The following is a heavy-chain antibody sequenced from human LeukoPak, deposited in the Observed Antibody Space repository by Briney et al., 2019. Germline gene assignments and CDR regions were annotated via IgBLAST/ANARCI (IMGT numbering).Heavy chain of an antibody. D-gene: IGHD3-22*01. CDR2: IIPIFGIA. J-gene: IGHJ4*02. Sequence: ASVRVSCKASGGTFSSYAISWVRQAPGQGLEWMGRIIPIFGIANYAQKFQGRVMITADKSTSTAYMELSSLRSEDTAVYYCARATYYYDSSGYTGFDYWGQGTLVTVSS. CDR3: ARATYYYDSSGYTGFDY. CDR1: GGTFSSYA. V-gene: IGHV1-69*04.